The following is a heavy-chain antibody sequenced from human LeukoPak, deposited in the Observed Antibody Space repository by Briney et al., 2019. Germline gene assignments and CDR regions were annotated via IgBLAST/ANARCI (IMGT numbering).Heavy chain of an antibody. CDR2: INPNSGGT. CDR1: GYTFTGYY. Sequence: ASVKVSCKASGYTFTGYYMHWVRQAPGQGLEWMGRINPNSGGTNYAQKFQGRVTMTRDTSISTAYMELSRLRSDDTAVYYCARDPTPYYYYYCMDVWGKGTTVTVSS. J-gene: IGHJ6*03. CDR3: ARDPTPYYYYYCMDV. V-gene: IGHV1-2*06.